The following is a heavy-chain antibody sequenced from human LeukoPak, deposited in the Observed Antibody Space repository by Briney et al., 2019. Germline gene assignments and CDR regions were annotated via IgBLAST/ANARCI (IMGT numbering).Heavy chain of an antibody. J-gene: IGHJ4*02. Sequence: ASVKVSCKASGGTFSSYAISWVRQAPGQGLEWMGGIIPIFGTANYAQKFQGRVTITADESTSTAYMELSSLRSEDTAVYYCASLYYYGSGSYYSDYWGREPWSPSPQ. CDR3: ASLYYYGSGSYYSDY. CDR1: GGTFSSYA. CDR2: IIPIFGTA. D-gene: IGHD3-10*01. V-gene: IGHV1-69*13.